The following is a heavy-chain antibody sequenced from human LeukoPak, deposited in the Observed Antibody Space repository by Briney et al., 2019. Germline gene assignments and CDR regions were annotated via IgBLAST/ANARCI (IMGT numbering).Heavy chain of an antibody. J-gene: IGHJ4*02. CDR3: ARGSPWFGELLGLDY. Sequence: PSETLSLTCAVYGGSFSGYYWSWIRQPPGKGLEWIGEINHSGSTNYNPSLKSRVTISVDTSKNQFSLKLSSVTAADTAVYYCARGSPWFGELLGLDYWDQGTLVTVSS. D-gene: IGHD3-10*01. CDR2: INHSGST. CDR1: GGSFSGYY. V-gene: IGHV4-34*01.